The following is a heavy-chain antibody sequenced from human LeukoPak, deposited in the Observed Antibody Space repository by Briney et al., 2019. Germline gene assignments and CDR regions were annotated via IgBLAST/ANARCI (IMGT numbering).Heavy chain of an antibody. CDR1: GASITNYF. D-gene: IGHD3-3*01. V-gene: IGHV4-4*09. J-gene: IGHJ4*02. Sequence: SETLSLTCTASGASITNYFWGWIRQPPGKGLQWIGYVYSGAYYYNPSLVSRLTVSVDTAKNQFSLGLRSVTAADTAVYYCARLRPRTDYDFSSGYYAFDYWGQGTLVTVSS. CDR3: ARLRPRTDYDFSSGYYAFDY. CDR2: VYSGAY.